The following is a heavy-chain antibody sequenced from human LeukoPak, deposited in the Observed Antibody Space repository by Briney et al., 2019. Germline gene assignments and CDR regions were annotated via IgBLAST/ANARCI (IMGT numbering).Heavy chain of an antibody. D-gene: IGHD3-3*01. CDR1: GGSISSGSYY. Sequence: TLSLTCTVSGGSISSGSYYWSWIRQPAGKGLEWIGRIYTSGSTNYNPSLKSRVTISVDTSKNQFSLKLSSVTAADTAVYYCARGAKYYDFWSGYLGGGAFDIWGQGTMVTVSS. CDR3: ARGAKYYDFWSGYLGGGAFDI. CDR2: IYTSGST. V-gene: IGHV4-61*02. J-gene: IGHJ3*02.